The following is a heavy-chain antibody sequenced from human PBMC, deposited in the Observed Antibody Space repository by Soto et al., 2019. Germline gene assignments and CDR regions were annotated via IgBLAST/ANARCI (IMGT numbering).Heavy chain of an antibody. CDR2: INPNSGGT. CDR3: ARALAVAGPLYYYYYGMDV. V-gene: IGHV1-2*04. D-gene: IGHD6-19*01. Sequence: ASVKVSCKASGYTFTGYYMHWVRQAPGQGLEWMGWINPNSGGTNYAQKFQGWVTMTRDTSISTAYMELSRLRSDDTAAYYCARALAVAGPLYYYYYGMDVWGQGTTVTVSS. CDR1: GYTFTGYY. J-gene: IGHJ6*02.